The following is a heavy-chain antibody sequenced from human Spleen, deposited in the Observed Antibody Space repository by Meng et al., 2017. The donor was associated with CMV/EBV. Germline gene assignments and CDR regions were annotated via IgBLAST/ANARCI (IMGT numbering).Heavy chain of an antibody. V-gene: IGHV3-21*01. CDR1: GFTSSSYS. J-gene: IGHJ4*02. Sequence: GESLKISCAASGFTSSSYSMNWVRQAPGKGLEWVSSISSTSTYIYYADSVKGRFTISRDNAKNSLYLQMNSLRAEDTAVYYCASEAPSSRYSGSYYDSDYWGQGTLVTVSS. CDR2: ISSTSTYI. CDR3: ASEAPSSRYSGSYYDSDY. D-gene: IGHD1-26*01.